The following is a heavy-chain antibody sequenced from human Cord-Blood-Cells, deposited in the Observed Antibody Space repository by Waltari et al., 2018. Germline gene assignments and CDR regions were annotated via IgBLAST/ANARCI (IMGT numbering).Heavy chain of an antibody. J-gene: IGHJ4*02. CDR1: GGSISSYY. CDR2: IYYSGST. D-gene: IGHD1-26*01. V-gene: IGHV4-59*01. CDR3: ASQYSGSYYFDY. Sequence: QVQLQESGPGLVKPSETLSLTCTVSGGSISSYYWSWIRQPPGKGLEWIGYIYYSGSTNYNPSLQSRVTISVDTSKNQFSLKLSSVTAADTAVYYCASQYSGSYYFDYWGQGTLVTVSS.